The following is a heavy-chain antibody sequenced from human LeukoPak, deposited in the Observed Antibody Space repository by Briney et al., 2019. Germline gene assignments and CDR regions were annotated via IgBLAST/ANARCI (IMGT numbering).Heavy chain of an antibody. CDR1: GGSFSGFF. Sequence: SETLSLTCTVSGGSFSGFFWNWIRQPPGKGLEWIVFVFHSGRTDYNPSLKSRVTISADTSNNPFSLRLTSVHAADTAVYYCSRVRGDEVHGYNLGFGYLDYWGQGGLVIVSA. D-gene: IGHD5-24*01. J-gene: IGHJ4*02. V-gene: IGHV4-59*01. CDR3: SRVRGDEVHGYNLGFGYLDY. CDR2: VFHSGRT.